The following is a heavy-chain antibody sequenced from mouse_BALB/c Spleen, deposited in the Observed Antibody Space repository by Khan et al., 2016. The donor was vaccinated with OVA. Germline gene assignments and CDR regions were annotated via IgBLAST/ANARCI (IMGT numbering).Heavy chain of an antibody. CDR1: GFSLTSYG. J-gene: IGHJ4*01. CDR2: IWGDGST. CDR3: AKFTPYYYSMDY. V-gene: IGHV2-3*01. D-gene: IGHD1-1*01. Sequence: VELVESGPGLVAPSQSLSITCTVSGFSLTSYGVSWVRQSPGKGLEWLGVIWGDGSTNYHSTLISRLIISKDNSKSQVFLKLTGLQTDDTATYYCAKFTPYYYSMDYWGQGTSVTVSS.